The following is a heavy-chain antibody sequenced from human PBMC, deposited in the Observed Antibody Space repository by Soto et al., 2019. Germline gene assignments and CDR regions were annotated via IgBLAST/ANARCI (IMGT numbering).Heavy chain of an antibody. Sequence: QVQLVESGGGVVQPGRSLRLSCAASGFTFSSYAMHWVRQAPGKGLEWVAVISYDGSNKYYADSVKGRFTISRDNSKNTLYLQMNSPRAEDTAVYYCARESGGLIGYWGQGTLVTVSS. J-gene: IGHJ4*02. D-gene: IGHD2-15*01. CDR1: GFTFSSYA. CDR2: ISYDGSNK. CDR3: ARESGGLIGY. V-gene: IGHV3-30-3*01.